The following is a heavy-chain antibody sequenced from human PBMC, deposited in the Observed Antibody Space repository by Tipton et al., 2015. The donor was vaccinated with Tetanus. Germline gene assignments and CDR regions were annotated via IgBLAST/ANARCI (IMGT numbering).Heavy chain of an antibody. D-gene: IGHD2-2*01. Sequence: LRLSCAVSGGSISSGGYSWTWIRQPPGKGLQWIGYMYYSGTTHYNPSLKSRVTISIDRSKNQLSLKLTSVTAADTAVYYCARGWSECSSWSCSPFDSWGQGTLVTVSS. CDR1: GGSISSGGYS. V-gene: IGHV4-30-2*01. J-gene: IGHJ4*02. CDR3: ARGWSECSSWSCSPFDS. CDR2: MYYSGTT.